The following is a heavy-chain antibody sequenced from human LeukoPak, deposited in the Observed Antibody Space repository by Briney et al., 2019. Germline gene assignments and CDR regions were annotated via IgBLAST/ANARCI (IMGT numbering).Heavy chain of an antibody. J-gene: IGHJ4*02. Sequence: PSETLSLTCIVSGGSISSGDYYWSWIRQPPGKGLEWIGYIYYNGNTYYNPSLKSRATISVDTSKNQFSLKLSSVTAADTAVYYCARVLPPFGTVTTFVFDYWGQGTLVTVSS. CDR2: IYYNGNT. D-gene: IGHD4-17*01. CDR1: GGSISSGDYY. V-gene: IGHV4-30-4*01. CDR3: ARVLPPFGTVTTFVFDY.